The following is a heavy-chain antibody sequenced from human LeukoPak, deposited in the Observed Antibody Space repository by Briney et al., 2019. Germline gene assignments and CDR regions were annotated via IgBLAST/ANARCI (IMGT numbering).Heavy chain of an antibody. V-gene: IGHV3-30*02. CDR2: IRYDGSNK. D-gene: IGHD3-10*01. Sequence: GGSLRLSCAASGFAFSSYGMHWVRQAPGKGLEWVAFIRYDGSNKYYADSVKGRFTISRDNAKKSLYLQMNSLRAEDTAVYYCAREGISMVRGVEYNWFDPWGQGTLVTVSS. J-gene: IGHJ5*02. CDR1: GFAFSSYG. CDR3: AREGISMVRGVEYNWFDP.